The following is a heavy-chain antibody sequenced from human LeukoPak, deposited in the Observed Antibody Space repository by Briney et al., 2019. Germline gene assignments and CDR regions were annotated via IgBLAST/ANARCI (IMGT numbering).Heavy chain of an antibody. CDR3: ARSDYGGNSDDAFDI. D-gene: IGHD4-23*01. CDR1: GFTFSSYS. V-gene: IGHV3-21*01. J-gene: IGHJ3*02. Sequence: GGSLGLSCAASGFTFSSYSMNWVRQAPGKGLEWVSSISSSSSYIHYADSVKGRFTISRDNAKNSLYLQMNSLRAEDTAVYYCARSDYGGNSDDAFDIWGQGTMVTVSS. CDR2: ISSSSSYI.